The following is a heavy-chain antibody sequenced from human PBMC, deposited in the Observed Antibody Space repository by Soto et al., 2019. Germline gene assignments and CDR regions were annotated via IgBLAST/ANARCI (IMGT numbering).Heavy chain of an antibody. CDR3: ARSVLEPGIRLWSPLLEY. CDR1: GDNVSSNSAA. V-gene: IGHV6-1*01. D-gene: IGHD3-10*01. Sequence: TLSLTCAISGDNVSSNSAAWNWIRQSPSRGLEWLGRTYYRSKWYNDYAVSVKSRITINPDTSKNQFSLQLNSVTPEDTAVYYCARSVLEPGIRLWSPLLEYWGQRTRVTVSA. J-gene: IGHJ4*02. CDR2: TYYRSKWYN.